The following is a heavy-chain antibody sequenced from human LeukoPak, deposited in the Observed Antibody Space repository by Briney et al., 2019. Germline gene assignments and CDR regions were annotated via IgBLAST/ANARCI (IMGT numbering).Heavy chain of an antibody. CDR2: ISSSSSYI. V-gene: IGHV3-21*01. CDR3: ARDRPYSGYDSPSDY. J-gene: IGHJ4*02. CDR1: GFTFSSYS. Sequence: GGSLRLSCAASGFTFSSYSMNWVRQAPGRGLEWVSSISSSSSYIYYADSVKGRFTISRDNAKNSLYLQMNSLRAEDTAVYYCARDRPYSGYDSPSDYWGQGTLVTVSS. D-gene: IGHD5-12*01.